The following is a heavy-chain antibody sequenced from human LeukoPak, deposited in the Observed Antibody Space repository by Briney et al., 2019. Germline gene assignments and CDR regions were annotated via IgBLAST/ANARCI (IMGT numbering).Heavy chain of an antibody. V-gene: IGHV1-2*02. J-gene: IGHJ2*01. CDR2: INPNRGGT. CDR3: ARDRSFDL. CDR1: VYTFTGYY. Sequence: GASGKVSFKSSVYTFTGYYMDWVRQAPGQGLEWMGWINPNRGGTNYAQKFQGRVTMTRDTSISTAYMELSRLRSDDTAVYSCARDRSFDLWGRGTLVTVSS.